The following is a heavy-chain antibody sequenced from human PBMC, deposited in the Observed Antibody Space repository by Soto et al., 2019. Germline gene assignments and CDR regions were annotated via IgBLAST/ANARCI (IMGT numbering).Heavy chain of an antibody. J-gene: IGHJ3*02. Sequence: GASVQVSCKASGYSFAGFYIHWMRQAPGQGLEWVGSINSNSGATTYAQKFQDSVAMTRDTSVSTAYMDLNRLTSDDTAIYYCAIITTHSESFDMWGQGTMVTV. D-gene: IGHD3-3*01. CDR3: AIITTHSESFDM. V-gene: IGHV1-2*04. CDR1: GYSFAGFY. CDR2: INSNSGAT.